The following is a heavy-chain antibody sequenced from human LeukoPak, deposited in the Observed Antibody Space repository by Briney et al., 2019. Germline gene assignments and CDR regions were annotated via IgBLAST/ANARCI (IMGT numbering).Heavy chain of an antibody. CDR2: ISSNGGST. Sequence: PGGSLRLSCAASGFTFSSYAMHWVRQAPGKGLEYVSAISSNGGSTYYANSVKGRLTISRDNAKNSLYLQVNSLRVEDTAVYYCASLNYGQVWGSPHYYFDYWGQGILVTVSS. J-gene: IGHJ4*02. CDR1: GFTFSSYA. CDR3: ASLNYGQVWGSPHYYFDY. D-gene: IGHD3-16*01. V-gene: IGHV3-64*01.